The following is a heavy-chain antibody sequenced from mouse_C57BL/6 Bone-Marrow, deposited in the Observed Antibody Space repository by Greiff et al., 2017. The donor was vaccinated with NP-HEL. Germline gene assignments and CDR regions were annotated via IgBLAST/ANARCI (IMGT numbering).Heavy chain of an antibody. Sequence: VQLKQSGPELVKPGASVKISCKASGYTFTDYYMNWVKQSHGKSLEWIGDINPNNGGTSYNQKFKGKATLTVDKSSSTAYMELRSLTSEDSAVYYCARWDYDEFAYWGQGTLVTVSA. CDR1: GYTFTDYY. V-gene: IGHV1-26*01. J-gene: IGHJ3*01. CDR2: INPNNGGT. CDR3: ARWDYDEFAY. D-gene: IGHD2-4*01.